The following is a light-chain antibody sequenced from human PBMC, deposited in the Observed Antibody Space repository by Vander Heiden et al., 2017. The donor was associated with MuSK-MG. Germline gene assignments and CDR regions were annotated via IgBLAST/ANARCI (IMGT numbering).Light chain of an antibody. CDR3: RQHGYTTLFT. Sequence: IVLTQSLGTLSLSPGERATLSCSASQSVSISYLAWYQQKPGQAPSILIYGASSRATGMPERWISSRCGADFTPTISSLQPEDFSVNYCRQHGYTTLFTFGHGTKVEVK. CDR2: GAS. J-gene: IGKJ3*01. V-gene: IGKV3-20*01. CDR1: QSVSISY.